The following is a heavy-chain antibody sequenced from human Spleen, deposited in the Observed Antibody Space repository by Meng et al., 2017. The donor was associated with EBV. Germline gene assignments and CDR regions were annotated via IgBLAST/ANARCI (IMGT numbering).Heavy chain of an antibody. V-gene: IGHV4-34*01. D-gene: IGHD3-22*01. Sequence: QLKRQQWGAGLLKPSETLSLTCAVDGGPFTGHYWSWIRQPPGKGLEWIGEVDQSGVSNYNPSLKSRATMSLDTSKNQFSLKLSSVTAADTAAYYCASRGDGIFSNYDWFDLWGQGTLVTSPQ. CDR3: ASRGDGIFSNYDWFDL. CDR2: VDQSGVS. J-gene: IGHJ5*02. CDR1: GGPFTGHY.